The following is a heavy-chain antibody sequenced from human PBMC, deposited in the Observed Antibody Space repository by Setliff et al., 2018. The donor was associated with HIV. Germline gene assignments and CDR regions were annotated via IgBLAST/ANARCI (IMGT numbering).Heavy chain of an antibody. V-gene: IGHV5-51*01. D-gene: IGHD3-22*01. CDR1: GYIFTHYW. Sequence: ESLKISCETSGYIFTHYWIGWVRQMPGKGLECMGIIYPNDFDTKYSPSFQGQVTISADRSTNTAYLEWSSLMASDTAMYYCAKAGRGIYYTGGYYYDGFDVWGQGTMVTVSS. CDR3: AKAGRGIYYTGGYYYDGFDV. CDR2: IYPNDFDT. J-gene: IGHJ3*01.